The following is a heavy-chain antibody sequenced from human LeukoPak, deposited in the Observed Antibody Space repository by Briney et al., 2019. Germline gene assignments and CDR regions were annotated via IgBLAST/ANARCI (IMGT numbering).Heavy chain of an antibody. V-gene: IGHV3-11*01. CDR3: AKLANDYGGNSVDY. CDR1: GFTYSDYY. CDR2: ISSSGSTI. Sequence: GGSLRLSCAACGFTYSDYYMSWIRQAPGKGLEWVSYISSSGSTIYYADSVKGRFTISRDNAKNSLYLQMNSLRAQDTAVYYCAKLANDYGGNSVDYWGQGTLVTVPS. J-gene: IGHJ4*02. D-gene: IGHD4-23*01.